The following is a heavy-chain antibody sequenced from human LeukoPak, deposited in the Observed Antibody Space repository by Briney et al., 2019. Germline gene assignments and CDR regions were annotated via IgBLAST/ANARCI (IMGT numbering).Heavy chain of an antibody. D-gene: IGHD1-26*01. J-gene: IGHJ4*02. CDR3: ASESVGARGFDY. V-gene: IGHV4-59*01. CDR1: GGSISSYY. Sequence: SETLSLTCTVSGGSISSYYWSWIRQPPGKGLEWIGYIYYSGSTNYNPSLKNRVTISVDTSKNQFSLKLSSVTAADTAVYYCASESVGARGFDYWGQGTLVTVSS. CDR2: IYYSGST.